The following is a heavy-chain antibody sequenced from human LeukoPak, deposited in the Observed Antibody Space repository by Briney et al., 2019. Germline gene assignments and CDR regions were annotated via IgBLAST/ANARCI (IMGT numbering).Heavy chain of an antibody. CDR3: ARAHRSYGMDV. V-gene: IGHV4-34*01. CDR2: INHSGST. Sequence: SETLSLTCAVYGGSFSGYYWSWIRQPPGKGLEWIGEINHSGSTNYNPSLKSRVTIPVDTSKNQFSLKLSSVTAADTAVYYCARAHRSYGMDVWGQGTTVTVSS. CDR1: GGSFSGYY. J-gene: IGHJ6*02.